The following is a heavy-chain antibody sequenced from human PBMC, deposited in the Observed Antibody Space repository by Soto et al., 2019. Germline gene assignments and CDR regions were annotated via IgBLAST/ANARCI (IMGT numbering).Heavy chain of an antibody. CDR2: ISAYNGNT. CDR1: GYTFTSYG. V-gene: IGHV1-18*01. J-gene: IGHJ6*02. D-gene: IGHD6-13*01. Sequence: GASVKVSCKASGYTFTSYGISWVRQAPGQGLEWMGWISAYNGNTNYAQKLQGRVTMTTDTSTSTAYMELRSLRSDDTAVYYCARESIYSSSWYYYYYGMDVWGQGTTVTVSS. CDR3: ARESIYSSSWYYYYYGMDV.